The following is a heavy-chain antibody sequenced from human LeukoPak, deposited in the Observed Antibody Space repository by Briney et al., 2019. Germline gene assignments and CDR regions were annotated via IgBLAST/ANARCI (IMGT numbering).Heavy chain of an antibody. V-gene: IGHV4-61*02. CDR2: IYTSGST. CDR3: ARTRRYYYDSSGYHY. D-gene: IGHD3-22*01. Sequence: SETLSLTCTVSGGSISSGSYYWSWIRQPAGKGLEWIGRIYTSGSTNYNPSLKSRVTISVDTSKNQFSLKLSSVTAADTAVYYCARTRRYYYDSSGYHYWGQGTLVTVSS. CDR1: GGSISSGSYY. J-gene: IGHJ4*02.